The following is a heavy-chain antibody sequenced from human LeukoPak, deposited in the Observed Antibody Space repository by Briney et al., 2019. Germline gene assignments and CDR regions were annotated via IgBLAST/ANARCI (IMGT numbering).Heavy chain of an antibody. D-gene: IGHD1-14*01. CDR3: ARREFEPNLFDY. CDR1: GGTFSSYA. V-gene: IGHV1-69*05. CDR2: IIPIFGTA. Sequence: SVKVSCKASGGTFSSYAISWVRQAPGQGLEWIGRIIPIFGTANYAQKFQGRVTITTDESTSTAYMELSSLRSEDTAVYYCARREFEPNLFDYWGQGTLVTVSS. J-gene: IGHJ4*02.